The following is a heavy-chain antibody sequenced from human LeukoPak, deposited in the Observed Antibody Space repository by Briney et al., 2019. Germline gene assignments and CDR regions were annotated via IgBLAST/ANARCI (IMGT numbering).Heavy chain of an antibody. CDR2: INHTGST. V-gene: IGHV4-34*01. Sequence: PSETLSLTCAVYGGSFSGDYWSWIRQPPGKRLEWIGEINHTGSTNYNPSLKSRVTISVDTSKNQFSLKVSSVTAADTAVYYCARAAAAAGGQYFDYWGQGTLVTVSS. D-gene: IGHD6-13*01. CDR1: GGSFSGDY. J-gene: IGHJ4*02. CDR3: ARAAAAAGGQYFDY.